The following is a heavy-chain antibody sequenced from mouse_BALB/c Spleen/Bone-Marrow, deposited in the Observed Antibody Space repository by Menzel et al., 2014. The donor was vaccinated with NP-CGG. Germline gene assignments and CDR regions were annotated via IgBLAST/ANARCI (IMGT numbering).Heavy chain of an antibody. CDR2: ISCYNGAT. Sequence: LVKTGASVKISCKASDYSFTDYYMHWVQQTHGKSLEWIGYISCYNGATSYNQKFKCKATFTVDTSSSTAYMQFSSLTSEDSAVYYCARSEGIYYYGSSYAMDYWGQGTSVTVSS. V-gene: IGHV1S34*01. CDR1: DYSFTDYY. CDR3: ARSEGIYYYGSSYAMDY. J-gene: IGHJ4*01. D-gene: IGHD1-1*01.